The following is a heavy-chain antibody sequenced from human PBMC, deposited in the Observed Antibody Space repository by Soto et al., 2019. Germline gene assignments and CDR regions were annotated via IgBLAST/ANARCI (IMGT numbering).Heavy chain of an antibody. CDR1: GFSFSSYS. D-gene: IGHD6-19*01. CDR3: AKEAPGGWHFFDT. V-gene: IGHV3-30*18. J-gene: IGHJ4*02. CDR2: ISDDGSQK. Sequence: PGGSLRLSCAASGFSFSSYSMNWVRQAPGKGLEWVAFISDDGSQKYYGDSVKGRFTISRDNSKNTLSLRMISLRTEDTSVYYCAKEAPGGWHFFDTWGQGTLVTV.